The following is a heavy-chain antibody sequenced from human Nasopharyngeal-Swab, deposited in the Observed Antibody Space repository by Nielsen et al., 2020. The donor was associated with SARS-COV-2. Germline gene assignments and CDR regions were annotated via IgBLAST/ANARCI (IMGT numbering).Heavy chain of an antibody. CDR2: IYYSGST. J-gene: IGHJ3*02. V-gene: IGHV4-59*13. D-gene: IGHD3-10*01. CDR3: ARDGGAITLVRGVIPRGAFDI. CDR1: GGSISSYY. Sequence: SETLSLTCTVSGGSISSYYWSWIRQPPGKGLEWIGYIYYSGSTNYNPSLKSRVTISVDTSKNQFSLKLSSVTAADTAVYYCARDGGAITLVRGVIPRGAFDIWGQGTMVTVSS.